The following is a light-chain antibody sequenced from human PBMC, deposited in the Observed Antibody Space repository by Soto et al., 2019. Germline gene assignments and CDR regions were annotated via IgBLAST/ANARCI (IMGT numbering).Light chain of an antibody. Sequence: EVVLTQSPATLSFSPGARATLSCRASQNVGTFLAWYQLKPGQAPRLVIYDASNRAAGIPDRFSGSGSGTDGTITISGLEPEDCEVYDGQQSNYWPWTFGQGTKVDIK. V-gene: IGKV3-11*01. CDR1: QNVGTF. J-gene: IGKJ1*01. CDR3: QQSNYWPWT. CDR2: DAS.